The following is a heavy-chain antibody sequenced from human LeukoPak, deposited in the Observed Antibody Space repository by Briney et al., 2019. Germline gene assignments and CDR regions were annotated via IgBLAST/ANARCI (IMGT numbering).Heavy chain of an antibody. CDR1: GFTFSSYA. J-gene: IGHJ3*02. CDR3: ASSLRGGAFDI. Sequence: GGSLRLSCAASGFTFSSYAMHWVRQAPGEGLEYVSAISSNGGSTYYANSVKGRFTISRDNSKNTLYLQMGSLRAEDMAVYYCASSLRGGAFDIWGQGTMVTVSS. CDR2: ISSNGGST. D-gene: IGHD3-10*01. V-gene: IGHV3-64*01.